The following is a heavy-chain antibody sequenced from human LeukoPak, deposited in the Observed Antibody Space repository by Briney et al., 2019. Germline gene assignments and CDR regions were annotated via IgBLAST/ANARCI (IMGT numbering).Heavy chain of an antibody. D-gene: IGHD3-9*01. J-gene: IGHJ6*02. CDR3: TRGLAYYDILTGPYYYYGMDV. V-gene: IGHV3-49*04. CDR2: IRSKAYGGTT. Sequence: PGRSLRLSCTASGFTFGDYAMSWVRQAPGKGLEWVGFIRSKAYGGTTEYAASVKGRFTISRDDSKSIAYLQMNSLKTEDTAVYYCTRGLAYYDILTGPYYYYGMDVWGQGTTVTVSS. CDR1: GFTFGDYA.